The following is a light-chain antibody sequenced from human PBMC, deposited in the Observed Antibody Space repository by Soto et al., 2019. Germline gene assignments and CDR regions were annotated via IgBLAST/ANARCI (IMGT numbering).Light chain of an antibody. CDR3: MQLTHVPYT. V-gene: IGKV2-24*01. CDR1: QSLVTADGHTF. Sequence: DVVLTQTPLTSPVSLGQPASISCRSSQSLVTADGHTFLSWLQQRPGQPPRVLIYKVSNRFSGVSDKFSGSGAGTEFTLKISREEAEDVGIYYCMQLTHVPYTFGQGTKLEIK. CDR2: KVS. J-gene: IGKJ2*01.